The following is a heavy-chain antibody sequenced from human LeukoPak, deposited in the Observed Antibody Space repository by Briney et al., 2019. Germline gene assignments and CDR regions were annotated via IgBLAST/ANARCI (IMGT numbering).Heavy chain of an antibody. Sequence: PGGSLRLSCAASGFTFSSYAMTWVRQAPGKGLEWVSAISGSGGGTYYADSVKGRFTISRDNSKNTLYMQMNSLRAEDTAVYFCARHWPHGRAPDGWLQTPFDYWGQGSLVTVSS. D-gene: IGHD5-24*01. J-gene: IGHJ4*02. CDR2: ISGSGGGT. V-gene: IGHV3-23*01. CDR1: GFTFSSYA. CDR3: ARHWPHGRAPDGWLQTPFDY.